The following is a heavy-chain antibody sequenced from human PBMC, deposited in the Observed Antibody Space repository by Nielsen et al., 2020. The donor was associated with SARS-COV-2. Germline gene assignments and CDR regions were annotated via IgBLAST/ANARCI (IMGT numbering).Heavy chain of an antibody. Sequence: SETLSLTCAVSGGSISSGGYSWSWIRQPPGKGLEWIGYIYHSGSTYYNPSLKSRVTISVDRSKNQFSLKLSSVTAADTAVYYCARSITMVRGVIKDAFDIRGQGTMVTVSS. CDR2: IYHSGST. CDR1: GGSISSGGYS. J-gene: IGHJ3*02. V-gene: IGHV4-30-2*01. D-gene: IGHD3-10*01. CDR3: ARSITMVRGVIKDAFDI.